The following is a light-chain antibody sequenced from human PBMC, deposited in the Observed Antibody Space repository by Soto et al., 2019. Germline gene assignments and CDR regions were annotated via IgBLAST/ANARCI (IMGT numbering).Light chain of an antibody. CDR2: DVS. V-gene: IGLV2-14*01. CDR3: SSYTGSGTPCYV. Sequence: QSVLAQPASVSGSPGQSITISCTGTSSDVGGYNYVSWYQRHPGKAPKLMIYDVSNRPSGVSNRFSGSKSGNTASLTISGLQVEDEADYSCSSYTGSGTPCYVFGTGTKVTVL. CDR1: SSDVGGYNY. J-gene: IGLJ1*01.